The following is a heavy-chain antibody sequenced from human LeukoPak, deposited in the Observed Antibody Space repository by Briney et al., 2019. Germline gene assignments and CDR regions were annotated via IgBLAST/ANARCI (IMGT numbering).Heavy chain of an antibody. CDR3: AKGPRDSSGYYWYYFDY. V-gene: IGHV3-21*04. D-gene: IGHD3-22*01. J-gene: IGHJ4*02. CDR1: GFTFSSYS. CDR2: ISSSSSYI. Sequence: GGSLRLSCAASGFTFSSYSMNWVRQAPGKGLEWVSSISSSSSYIYYADSVKGRFTISRDNSKNTLYLQMNSLRAEDTAVYYCAKGPRDSSGYYWYYFDYWGQGTLVTVSS.